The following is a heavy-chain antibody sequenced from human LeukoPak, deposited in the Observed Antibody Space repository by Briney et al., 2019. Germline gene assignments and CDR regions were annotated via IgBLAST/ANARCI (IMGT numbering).Heavy chain of an antibody. J-gene: IGHJ4*02. D-gene: IGHD4-17*01. CDR2: IYYSGST. CDR1: GGSISSGDYY. Sequence: SGTLSLTCTVSGGSISSGDYYWSWIRQPPGKGLEWIGYIYYSGSTYYNPSLKSRVTISVDTSKSQFSLKLSSVTAADTAVYYCARDPTVPYGGGYWGQGTLVTVSS. V-gene: IGHV4-30-4*01. CDR3: ARDPTVPYGGGY.